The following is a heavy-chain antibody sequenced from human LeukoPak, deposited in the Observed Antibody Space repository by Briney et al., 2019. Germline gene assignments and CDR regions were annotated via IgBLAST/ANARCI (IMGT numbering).Heavy chain of an antibody. CDR3: ARQVPIVGAPNWFDP. CDR1: GGSISSSSYY. V-gene: IGHV4-39*01. D-gene: IGHD1-26*01. Sequence: PSETLSLTCTVSGGSISSSSYYWGWIRQPPGKGLEWIGSIYYSGSTYYNPSLKSRVTISVGTSKNQFSLKLSSVTAADTAVYYCARQVPIVGAPNWFDPWGQGTLVTVSS. CDR2: IYYSGST. J-gene: IGHJ5*02.